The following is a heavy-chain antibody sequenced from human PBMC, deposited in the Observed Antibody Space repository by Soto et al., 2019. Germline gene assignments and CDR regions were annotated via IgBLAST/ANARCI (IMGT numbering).Heavy chain of an antibody. D-gene: IGHD3-10*01. CDR3: ARGESSNWFDP. Sequence: PSETLSLTCTVSGGSISSGDYYWSWIRQPPGKGLEWIGYIYYSGSTYYNPSLKSRVTISVDTSKNQFSLKLSSVTAADTAVYYCARGESSNWFDPWGQGTLVTASS. CDR2: IYYSGST. CDR1: GGSISSGDYY. J-gene: IGHJ5*02. V-gene: IGHV4-30-4*01.